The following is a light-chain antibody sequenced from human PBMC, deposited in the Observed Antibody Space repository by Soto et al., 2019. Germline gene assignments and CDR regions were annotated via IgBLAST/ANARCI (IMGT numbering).Light chain of an antibody. Sequence: ESVLTQSPGTLSLSPGERATLSCRASQSVNSNYLIWYQQKPGQGPRLLIYGASSRATGIPDRFRGSGSGKDFTLTINRLEPEDFAVYYCHHDALFGGGTKVEI. V-gene: IGKV3-20*01. CDR1: QSVNSNY. J-gene: IGKJ4*01. CDR2: GAS. CDR3: HHDAL.